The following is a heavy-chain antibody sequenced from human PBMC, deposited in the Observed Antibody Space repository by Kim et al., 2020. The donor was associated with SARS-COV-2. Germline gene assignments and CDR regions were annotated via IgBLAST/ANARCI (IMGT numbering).Heavy chain of an antibody. V-gene: IGHV3-13*04. D-gene: IGHD3-22*01. CDR1: GFTFSSYD. CDR2: IGTAGDT. Sequence: GGSLRLSCAASGFTFSSYDMHWVRQATGKGLEWVSAIGTAGDTYYPGSVKGRFTISRENAKNSLYLQMNSLRAGDTAVYYCARGISPYYYDSSGPLDYWGQGTLVTVSS. CDR3: ARGISPYYYDSSGPLDY. J-gene: IGHJ4*02.